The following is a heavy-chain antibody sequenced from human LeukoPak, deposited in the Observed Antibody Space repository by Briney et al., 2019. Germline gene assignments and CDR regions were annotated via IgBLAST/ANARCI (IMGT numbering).Heavy chain of an antibody. CDR3: ARDKWSVVDY. J-gene: IGHJ4*02. V-gene: IGHV3-30*01. CDR1: GFTFSSYA. Sequence: GGSLRLSCAASGFTFSSYAMHWVRQAPGKGLEWVAVISYDGSNKYYADSVKGRFTISRDNSKNTLYLQMNSLRAEDTAVYYCARDKWSVVDYWGQGTLVTVSS. CDR2: ISYDGSNK. D-gene: IGHD2-15*01.